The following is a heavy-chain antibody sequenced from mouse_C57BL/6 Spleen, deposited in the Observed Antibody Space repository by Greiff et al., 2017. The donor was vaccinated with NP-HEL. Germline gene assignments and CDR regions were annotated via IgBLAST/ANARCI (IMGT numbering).Heavy chain of an antibody. Sequence: EVQRVESGEGLVKPGGSLKLSCAASGFTFSSYAMSWVRQTPEKRLEWVAYISSGGDYIYYADTVKGRFTISRDNARNTLYLQMSSLKSEDTAMYYCTRDPRYYGSSPYAMDYWGQGTSVTVSS. D-gene: IGHD1-1*01. J-gene: IGHJ4*01. CDR3: TRDPRYYGSSPYAMDY. V-gene: IGHV5-9-1*02. CDR2: ISSGGDYI. CDR1: GFTFSSYA.